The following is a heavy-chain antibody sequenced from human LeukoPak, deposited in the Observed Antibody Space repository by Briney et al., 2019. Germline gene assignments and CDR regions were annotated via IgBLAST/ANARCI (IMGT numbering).Heavy chain of an antibody. D-gene: IGHD3-10*01. CDR2: FDPEDGET. Sequence: EASVKVSCKVSGYTLTELSMHWVRQAPGKGLEWMGGFDPEDGETIYAQKFQGRVTMTEDTSTDTAYMELSRLRSDDTAVYYCARDYYYGSGSYSDGAFDIWGQGTMVTVSS. CDR1: GYTLTELS. V-gene: IGHV1-24*01. CDR3: ARDYYYGSGSYSDGAFDI. J-gene: IGHJ3*02.